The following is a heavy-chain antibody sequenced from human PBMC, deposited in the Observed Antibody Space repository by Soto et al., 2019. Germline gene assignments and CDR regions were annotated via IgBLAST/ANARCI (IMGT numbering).Heavy chain of an antibody. CDR3: ARGNHRWLPLWYFDL. CDR1: GGTFSSYT. D-gene: IGHD5-12*01. CDR2: IIPIFGTA. V-gene: IGHV1-69*12. J-gene: IGHJ2*01. Sequence: QVQLVQSGAEVKKPGSSVTVSCKASGGTFSSYTISWVRQAPGQGLEWMGGIIPIFGTANYAQKFQGRVTIPADRSTXTAYMELSSLRSEDTAVYYCARGNHRWLPLWYFDLWGRGTLVTVSS.